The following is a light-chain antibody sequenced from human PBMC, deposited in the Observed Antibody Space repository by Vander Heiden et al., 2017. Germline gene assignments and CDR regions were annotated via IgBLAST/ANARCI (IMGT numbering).Light chain of an antibody. CDR3: QSADSRGTYYV. J-gene: IGLJ1*01. Sequence: SYELTQPPSVSVYPGQTARITCAGDALPKQYAYWYQQRPGQAPVLVIYKDSERPSGIPERFSGSNSGTRVTLTISGVQAEDEADYYCQSADSRGTYYVFGTGTKVTVL. CDR1: ALPKQY. V-gene: IGLV3-25*03. CDR2: KDS.